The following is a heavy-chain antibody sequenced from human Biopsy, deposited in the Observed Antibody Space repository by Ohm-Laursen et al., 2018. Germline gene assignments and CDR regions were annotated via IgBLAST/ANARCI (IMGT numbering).Heavy chain of an antibody. V-gene: IGHV1-2*04. J-gene: IGHJ1*01. CDR1: GYTFTGYF. CDR3: AKGQDLTAGAEYFQY. D-gene: IGHD3-9*01. CDR2: INPNSGTT. Sequence: SVKVSCKTSGYTFTGYFLHWVRQGPGQGLEWMGWINPNSGTTKIAENFQGSVTMTRDTSVKTAYLDLTRLTSDDTAVYFCAKGQDLTAGAEYFQYWGQGALITVFS.